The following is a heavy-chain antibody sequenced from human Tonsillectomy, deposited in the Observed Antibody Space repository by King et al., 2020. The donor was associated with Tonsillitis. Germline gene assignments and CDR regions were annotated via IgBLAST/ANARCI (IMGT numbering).Heavy chain of an antibody. CDR3: AKDLEDGDYGFSRYFDL. Sequence: VQLVQSGGGLVQPGGSLRLACAASGFTFNNYAMSWVRQAPGKGLEWGSGISNGVGTSYYADSVKGRFTISRDKSKNTLYLQMNSLRAEDTAVYYCAKDLEDGDYGFSRYFDLWGRGTLVTVSS. V-gene: IGHV3-23*04. D-gene: IGHD2-21*01. J-gene: IGHJ2*01. CDR2: ISNGVGTS. CDR1: GFTFNNYA.